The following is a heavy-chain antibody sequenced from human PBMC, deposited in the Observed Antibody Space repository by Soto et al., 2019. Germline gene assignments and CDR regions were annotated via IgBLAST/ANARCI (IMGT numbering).Heavy chain of an antibody. D-gene: IGHD3-22*01. CDR2: ISGSGGST. Sequence: PGGSLRLSCAASGFTFSSYAMSWVRQAPGKGLEWVSAISGSGGSTYYADSVKGRFTISRDNSKNTLYLQMNSLRAEDTAVYYCAKDGGNYYDSSGYTRWGYFDYWGQGTLVTVSS. V-gene: IGHV3-23*01. J-gene: IGHJ4*02. CDR3: AKDGGNYYDSSGYTRWGYFDY. CDR1: GFTFSSYA.